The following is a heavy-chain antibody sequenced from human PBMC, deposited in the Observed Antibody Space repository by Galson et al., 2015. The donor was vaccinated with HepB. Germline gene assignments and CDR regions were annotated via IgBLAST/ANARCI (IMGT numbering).Heavy chain of an antibody. J-gene: IGHJ4*02. Sequence: SVKVSCKASGYTFTGYYMHWVRQAPGQGLEWMGRINPNSGGTNYAQKFQGRVTMTRDTSISTAYMELSRLRSDDTAVYYCARDRIAGTKRAADYWGQGTLVTVSS. CDR3: ARDRIAGTKRAADY. V-gene: IGHV1-2*06. D-gene: IGHD2-15*01. CDR2: INPNSGGT. CDR1: GYTFTGYY.